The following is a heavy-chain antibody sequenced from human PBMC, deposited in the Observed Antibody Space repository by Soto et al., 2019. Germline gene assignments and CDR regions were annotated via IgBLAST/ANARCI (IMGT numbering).Heavy chain of an antibody. D-gene: IGHD3-3*01. CDR2: IKSKTDGGTT. Sequence: EVQLVESGGGLVKPGGSLRLSCAASGFTFSNAWMNWVRQAPGKGLEWVGRIKSKTDGGTTDYAAPVKGRFTISRDDSKNTPYLQMNSLKTEDTAVYYCTTDSLRFLEWLIDYWGQGTLVTVSS. V-gene: IGHV3-15*07. CDR1: GFTFSNAW. J-gene: IGHJ4*02. CDR3: TTDSLRFLEWLIDY.